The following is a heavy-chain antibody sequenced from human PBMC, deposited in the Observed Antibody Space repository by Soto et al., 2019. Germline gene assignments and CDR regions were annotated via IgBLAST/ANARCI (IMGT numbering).Heavy chain of an antibody. CDR2: ISYDGRHK. D-gene: IGHD2-21*02. CDR1: GITFGSRA. Sequence: PGGSLRLSCVASGITFGSRAMSWVRQAPGEGLEWVALISYDGRHKNYADSVKGRITISRDNSKNILYLQMSALRAEDTAIYYCVRSKRRHCGNDCYMFDLWGQGTLVTV. J-gene: IGHJ5*02. V-gene: IGHV3-30*04. CDR3: VRSKRRHCGNDCYMFDL.